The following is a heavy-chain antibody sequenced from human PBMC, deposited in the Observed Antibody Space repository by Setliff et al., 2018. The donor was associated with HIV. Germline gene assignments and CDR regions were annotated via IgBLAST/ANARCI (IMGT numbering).Heavy chain of an antibody. Sequence: ASVKVSCKASGYTFTYLFIHWVRLAPGRGLEWVGLINPKTGDTSYAQKFQGRVTMTRDTSISTAYMDLDRLGSDDTAVYYCAKCSEMLGTPATSSGYYCGWFDPWGQGTLVTVSS. CDR3: AKCSEMLGTPATSSGYYCGWFDP. CDR2: INPKTGDT. D-gene: IGHD3-22*01. V-gene: IGHV1-2*02. J-gene: IGHJ5*02. CDR1: GYTFTYLF.